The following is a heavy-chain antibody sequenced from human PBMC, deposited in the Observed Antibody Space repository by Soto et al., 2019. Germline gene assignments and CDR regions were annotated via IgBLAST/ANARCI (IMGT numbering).Heavy chain of an antibody. J-gene: IGHJ4*02. CDR1: GGTFSSYS. CDR2: IIPILGIA. D-gene: IGHD6-19*01. Sequence: QVQLVQSGAEVTKPGSSVKVSCKASGGTFSSYSISWVRQAPGQGLEWMGRIIPILGIANYAQKFQGRVTITADKSTSTAYMELSSLRAEDTAVYHCARGGVAGFDYWGQGTLVTVSS. V-gene: IGHV1-69*02. CDR3: ARGGVAGFDY.